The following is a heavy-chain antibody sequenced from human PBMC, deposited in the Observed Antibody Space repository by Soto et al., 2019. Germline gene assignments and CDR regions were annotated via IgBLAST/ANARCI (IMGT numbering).Heavy chain of an antibody. CDR3: ARGSWDDVSGHYYMDI. CDR1: GDSVSSNSAG. V-gene: IGHV6-1*01. D-gene: IGHD1-1*01. CDR2: TYYKSKWYY. J-gene: IGHJ6*03. Sequence: LQTHSLTGDISGDSVSSNSAGWNWNKQTTKRSLEWLVRTYYKSKWYYTYAASVKSRITVSPDTSKNQFSLQLTSVTPEDAAVYYCARGSWDDVSGHYYMDIWDKGTTVTVSS.